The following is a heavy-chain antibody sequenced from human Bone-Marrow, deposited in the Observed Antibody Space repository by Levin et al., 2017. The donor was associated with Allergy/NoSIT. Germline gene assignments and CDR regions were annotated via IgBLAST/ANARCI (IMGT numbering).Heavy chain of an antibody. J-gene: IGHJ4*02. CDR1: GDSVSSSTSA. CDR3: ARGGHFDY. CDR2: TYYRSNWYY. V-gene: IGHV6-1*01. Sequence: SQTLSLTCGISGDSVSSSTSAWNWFRQSPSRGLEWLGRTYYRSNWYYDYAVSVKSRITINPDTSNNQFSLQLNSVTPEDTAVYYCARGGHFDYWGQGTLVTVSS.